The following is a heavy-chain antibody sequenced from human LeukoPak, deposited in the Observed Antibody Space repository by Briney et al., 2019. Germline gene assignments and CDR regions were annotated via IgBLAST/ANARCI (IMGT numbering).Heavy chain of an antibody. J-gene: IGHJ6*03. V-gene: IGHV1-2*02. Sequence: EASVKVSCKASGYTFTGYYMHWVRQAPGQGLEWMGWINPNSGDTNYAQKFQGRVTMTRDTSISIAYMELSRLRSDDTAVYYCARGVTGIYYYYYMDIWGKGTTVTVSS. CDR2: INPNSGDT. CDR1: GYTFTGYY. CDR3: ARGVTGIYYYYYMDI. D-gene: IGHD3-10*01.